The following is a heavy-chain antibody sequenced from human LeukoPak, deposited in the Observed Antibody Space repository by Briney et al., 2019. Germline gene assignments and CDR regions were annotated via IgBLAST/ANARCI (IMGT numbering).Heavy chain of an antibody. CDR2: IYYSGST. D-gene: IGHD6-6*01. J-gene: IGHJ4*02. V-gene: IGHV4-59*08. CDR3: ARGKYSSSSRAVFFDY. Sequence: SETLSLTCTVSGGSISSYYWSWIRQPPGKGLEWIGYIYYSGSTNYNPSLKSRVTISVDTSKNQFSLKLSSVTAADTAVYYCARGKYSSSSRAVFFDYWGQGTLVTVSS. CDR1: GGSISSYY.